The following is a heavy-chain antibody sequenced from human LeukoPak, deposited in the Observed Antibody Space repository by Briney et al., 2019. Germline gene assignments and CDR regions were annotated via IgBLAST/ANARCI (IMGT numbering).Heavy chain of an antibody. D-gene: IGHD5-24*01. V-gene: IGHV3-30*18. CDR1: GFTFSSYG. CDR2: ISYDGSNK. Sequence: GGSLRLSCAASGFTFSSYGMHWVRQAPGKGLEWVAVISYDGSNKYYADSVKGRFTISRGNSKNTLYLQMNSLRAEDTAVYYCAKPLEAYYYYGMDVWGQGTTVTVSS. J-gene: IGHJ6*02. CDR3: AKPLEAYYYYGMDV.